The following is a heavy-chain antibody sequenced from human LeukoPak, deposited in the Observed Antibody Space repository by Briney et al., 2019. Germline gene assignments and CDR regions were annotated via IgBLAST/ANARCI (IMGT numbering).Heavy chain of an antibody. V-gene: IGHV5-51*01. CDR1: GYSFTDYW. Sequence: GEFLKISCKGSGYSFTDYWIGWVRQMPGKGLEWMGIIYPGDSDTRYSPSFQGQVTISADKSISTAYLQWSSLEASDTAMYYCARYMRGHGEMKGRYYFDYWGQGTLVTVSS. J-gene: IGHJ4*02. CDR3: ARYMRGHGEMKGRYYFDY. D-gene: IGHD3-10*01. CDR2: IYPGDSDT.